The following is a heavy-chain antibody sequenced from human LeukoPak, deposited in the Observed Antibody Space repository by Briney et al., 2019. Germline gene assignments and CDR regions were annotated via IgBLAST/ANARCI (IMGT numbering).Heavy chain of an antibody. Sequence: ASVKVSCKASGYTFTSYAMHWVRQAPGQRLEWMGWINAGNGNTKYSQKFQGRVTITTDESTSTAYMELSSLRSEDTAVYYCARARGYSGSYYIHYWGQGTLVTVSS. CDR3: ARARGYSGSYYIHY. J-gene: IGHJ4*02. D-gene: IGHD1-26*01. V-gene: IGHV1-3*01. CDR2: INAGNGNT. CDR1: GYTFTSYA.